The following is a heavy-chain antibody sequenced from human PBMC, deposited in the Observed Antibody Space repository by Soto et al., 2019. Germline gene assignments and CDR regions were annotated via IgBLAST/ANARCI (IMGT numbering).Heavy chain of an antibody. D-gene: IGHD3-10*01. CDR1: GYSFTSYW. J-gene: IGHJ6*03. Sequence: PGEALKISCKGSGYSFTSYWIGWVRQMPGKGLEWMGIVYPGDSDTRYSPSFQGQVTISADKSISTAYLQWSSLKASDTFFFSSRRLHTRYYNRHYYYMDVWGKGTTVTVPS. CDR2: VYPGDSDT. V-gene: IGHV5-51*01. CDR3: RRLHTRYYNRHYYYMDV.